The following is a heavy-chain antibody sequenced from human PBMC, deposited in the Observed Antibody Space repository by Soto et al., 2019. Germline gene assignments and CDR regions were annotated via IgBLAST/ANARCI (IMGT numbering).Heavy chain of an antibody. CDR3: ARDYYKYYDSSGYYRSPAY. CDR2: ISYDGSDK. D-gene: IGHD3-22*01. Sequence: GGSLRLSCAAPGFTFSSYSMHWVRQAPGKGVGWVALISYDGSDKDYADSVKGRFTISRDNSRNTLFLQMNSLRAEDTAVYYCARDYYKYYDSSGYYRSPAYWGQGTLVTVSS. J-gene: IGHJ4*02. CDR1: GFTFSSYS. V-gene: IGHV3-30-3*01.